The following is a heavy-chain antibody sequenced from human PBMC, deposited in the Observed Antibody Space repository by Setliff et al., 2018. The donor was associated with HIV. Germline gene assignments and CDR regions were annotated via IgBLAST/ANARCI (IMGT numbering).Heavy chain of an antibody. J-gene: IGHJ4*02. D-gene: IGHD3-9*01. CDR2: IKPNSGGT. V-gene: IGHV1-2*02. CDR1: GYTFTDYY. Sequence: ASVKVSCKASGYTFTDYYMHWVRQAPGQGLEWMGWIKPNSGGTNYAQKFQGRVTMTRDTSISTAYMDLSRLRSDDTAVYYCAREHDSLTGYSFDFWGQGTLVTVSS. CDR3: AREHDSLTGYSFDF.